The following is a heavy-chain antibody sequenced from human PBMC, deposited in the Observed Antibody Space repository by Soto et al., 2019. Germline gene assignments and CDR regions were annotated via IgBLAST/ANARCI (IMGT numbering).Heavy chain of an antibody. J-gene: IGHJ6*02. Sequence: AASVKVSCKASGYTFTSYGISWVRQAPGQGLEWMGWISAYNGNTNYAQKLQGRVTMTTDTSTSTAYRELRSLRSDDTAVYYCARDQLRGYYYYGMDVWGQGTTVTVSS. V-gene: IGHV1-18*01. CDR1: GYTFTSYG. CDR3: ARDQLRGYYYYGMDV. CDR2: ISAYNGNT. D-gene: IGHD1-1*01.